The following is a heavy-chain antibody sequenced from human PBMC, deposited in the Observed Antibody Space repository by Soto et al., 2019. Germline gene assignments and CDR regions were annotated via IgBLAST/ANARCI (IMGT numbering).Heavy chain of an antibody. Sequence: GGSLRLSWTASGFTFGYYLMSWVRQAPWKGLEWVGFIKSKTYGGTTEYAASVKGRFTISRDDSKSIAYLQMNSLKGEDTAVYYCGGWLPPSGNYYYDMDVWGQGTTVTVSS. V-gene: IGHV3-49*02. J-gene: IGHJ6*02. D-gene: IGHD5-18*01. CDR1: GFTFGYYL. CDR3: GGWLPPSGNYYYDMDV. CDR2: IKSKTYGGTT.